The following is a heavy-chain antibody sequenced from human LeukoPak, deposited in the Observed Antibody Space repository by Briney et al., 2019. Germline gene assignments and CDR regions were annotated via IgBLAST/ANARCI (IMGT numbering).Heavy chain of an antibody. CDR3: ARDRDDYSNYYYYYYMDV. Sequence: PGGSLRLSCAASGFTFSSYEMNWVRQAPGKGLEWVSYISSSGSTIYYADSVKGRFTISRDNAKNSLYLQMNSLRAEDTAVYYCARDRDDYSNYYYYYYMDVWGKGTTVTVSS. CDR1: GFTFSSYE. CDR2: ISSSGSTI. D-gene: IGHD4-11*01. J-gene: IGHJ6*03. V-gene: IGHV3-48*03.